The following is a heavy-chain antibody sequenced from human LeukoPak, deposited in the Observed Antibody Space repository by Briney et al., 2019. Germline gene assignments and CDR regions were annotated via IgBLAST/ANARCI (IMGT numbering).Heavy chain of an antibody. V-gene: IGHV3-11*05. CDR1: GFTFSDYY. Sequence: GGSLRLSCAASGFTFSDYYMSWIRQAPGKGLEWGSYISSSSSYTKYADSVKGRFTISRDNAQNSLYLQMNSLRAEDTAVYYCARGSKLSYSYDSSGYYYGPFDIWGQGTMVTVSS. CDR2: ISSSSSYT. D-gene: IGHD3-22*01. CDR3: ARGSKLSYSYDSSGYYYGPFDI. J-gene: IGHJ3*02.